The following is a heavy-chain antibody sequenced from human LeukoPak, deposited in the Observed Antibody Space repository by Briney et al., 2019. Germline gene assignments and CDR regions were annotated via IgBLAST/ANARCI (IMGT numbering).Heavy chain of an antibody. J-gene: IGHJ3*01. CDR1: GFTFSKYA. CDR2: SWSGGAHE. Sequence: QAGGSLRLSCAASGFTFSKYALVWVRQAPGKGLEWVSASWSGGAHELYADAVKGRFTISRDNSKTTLYLQMNSLRAEDTAVYYCGRDPNGDYVGAFEFWGHGTTDIVSS. D-gene: IGHD4-17*01. V-gene: IGHV3-23*01. CDR3: GRDPNGDYVGAFEF.